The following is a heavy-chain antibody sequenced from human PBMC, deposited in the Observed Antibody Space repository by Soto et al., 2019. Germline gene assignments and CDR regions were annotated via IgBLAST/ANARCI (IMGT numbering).Heavy chain of an antibody. CDR2: IYHSGST. CDR1: GGSISSSTW. J-gene: IGHJ4*02. CDR3: ARVRDSSTSCYIDY. D-gene: IGHD2-2*02. V-gene: IGHV4-4*02. Sequence: SETLSLTCAVSGGSISSSTWWSWVRQPPGKGLEWIGEIYHSGSTNYNPSLKSRVTISVDKSKNQFSLKLSSVTAADTAVYYCARVRDSSTSCYIDYWGQGTLVTVSS.